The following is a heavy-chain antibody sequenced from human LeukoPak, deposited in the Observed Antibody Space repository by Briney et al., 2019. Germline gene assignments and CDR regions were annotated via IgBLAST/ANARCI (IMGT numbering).Heavy chain of an antibody. CDR1: GYTFTGYY. CDR2: INPSSGGT. V-gene: IGHV1-2*02. J-gene: IGHJ6*02. CDR3: ARDGRHSSSWYSYYYYYGMDV. Sequence: GASVKVSCKASGYTFTGYYMHWVRQAPGQGLEWMGWINPSSGGTNYAQKFQGRVTMTRDTSISTAYMELSRLRSDDTAVYYCARDGRHSSSWYSYYYYYGMDVWGQGTTVTVSS. D-gene: IGHD6-13*01.